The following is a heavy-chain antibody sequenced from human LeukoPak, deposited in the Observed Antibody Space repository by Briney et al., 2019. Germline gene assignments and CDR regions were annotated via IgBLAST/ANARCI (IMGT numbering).Heavy chain of an antibody. J-gene: IGHJ4*02. CDR3: ARVTLYGESALDY. CDR1: GFTFSDYY. Sequence: GGSLRLFCAASGFTFSDYYMSWIRQAPGKGLEWVSYISGSSSYTIYADSVKGRFTISRDNAKNSLYLQMNSLRAEDTAVYYCARVTLYGESALDYWGQGTLVTVSS. V-gene: IGHV3-11*06. CDR2: ISGSSSYT. D-gene: IGHD4-17*01.